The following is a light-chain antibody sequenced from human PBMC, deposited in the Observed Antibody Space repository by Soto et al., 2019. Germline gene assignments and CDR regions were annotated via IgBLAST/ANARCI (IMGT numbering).Light chain of an antibody. CDR2: EVS. CDR1: SSDVGGYNY. Sequence: QSALTQPPPASGSPGQSVTISCTGTSSDVGGYNYVSWYQQHPGKAPKLMIYEVSKRPSGVPDRFSGSKSGNTASLTVSGLQAEDEADYYCSSYAGSNNLVFGGGTKLTV. V-gene: IGLV2-8*01. J-gene: IGLJ2*01. CDR3: SSYAGSNNLV.